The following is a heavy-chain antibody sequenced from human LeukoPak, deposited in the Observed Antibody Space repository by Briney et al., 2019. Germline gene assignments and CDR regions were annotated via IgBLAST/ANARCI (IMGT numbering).Heavy chain of an antibody. Sequence: GESLKISCKGSGYSYTNYCISWVRKMPGKSLEWMGRIDPSDSYINHSPSFQGHVSISADKSVSTAYLQWSSLKASDSAMYYCARQPRGTVVFDYWGQGTLVTVSS. CDR2: IDPSDSYI. V-gene: IGHV5-10-1*01. D-gene: IGHD4-23*01. CDR3: ARQPRGTVVFDY. CDR1: GYSYTNYC. J-gene: IGHJ4*02.